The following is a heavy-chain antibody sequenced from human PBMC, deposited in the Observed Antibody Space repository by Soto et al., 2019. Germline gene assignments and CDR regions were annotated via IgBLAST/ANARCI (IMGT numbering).Heavy chain of an antibody. D-gene: IGHD2-8*01. J-gene: IGHJ6*01. V-gene: IGHV3-23*01. CDR3: AKTRGDMIYAISFYGMDV. CDR1: GFSFSSFA. CDR2: ISGSADST. Sequence: EVQWLASGGGVIHPGGYLRLSCAASGFSFSSFAMNWVRQEPGKGLEWGSIISGSADSTFYADSVKGRFTISRDNSKSTLYLHINSLRAEGTDGYYCAKTRGDMIYAISFYGMDVW.